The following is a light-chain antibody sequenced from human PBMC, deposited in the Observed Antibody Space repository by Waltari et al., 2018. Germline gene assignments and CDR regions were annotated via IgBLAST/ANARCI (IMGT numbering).Light chain of an antibody. V-gene: IGLV3-1*01. CDR3: QAWDGSTSTVV. CDR2: EDD. CDR1: KLGEKY. Sequence: SYEVTQPPSVSVSPGQTASITCSGDKLGEKYVSWYQQKPGQSPVVVIYEDDDRPSGSPERFSGSNAGNTATLTISGTQAMDEADYYCQAWDGSTSTVVFGGGTKVTVL. J-gene: IGLJ2*01.